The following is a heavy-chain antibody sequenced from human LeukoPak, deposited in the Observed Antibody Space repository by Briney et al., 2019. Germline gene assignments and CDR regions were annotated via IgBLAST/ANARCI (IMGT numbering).Heavy chain of an antibody. V-gene: IGHV3-21*01. CDR2: ISTSSSYI. J-gene: IGHJ4*02. CDR1: GFAFSTSN. CDR3: VRDNGGEFL. Sequence: GGSLRLSCAASGFAFSTSNMNWVHQAPGKGLEWVSSISTSSSYISYTDSVKGRFTISRDNAKNSLYLQMNSLRAEDTAVYYCVRDNGGEFLWGQGTLVTVSS. D-gene: IGHD7-27*01.